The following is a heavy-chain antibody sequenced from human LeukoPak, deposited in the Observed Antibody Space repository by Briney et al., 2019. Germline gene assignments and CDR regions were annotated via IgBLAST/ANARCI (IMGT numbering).Heavy chain of an antibody. Sequence: PGGSLRLSCAASGFTFSSYGMHWVRQAPGKGLEWVAVIWYDGSNKYYADSVKGRFSISRDNSKNTLYLQMNSLRAEDTAVYYCAREVSSSSPSDYWGQGILVTVSS. V-gene: IGHV3-33*01. D-gene: IGHD6-13*01. CDR1: GFTFSSYG. J-gene: IGHJ4*02. CDR3: AREVSSSSPSDY. CDR2: IWYDGSNK.